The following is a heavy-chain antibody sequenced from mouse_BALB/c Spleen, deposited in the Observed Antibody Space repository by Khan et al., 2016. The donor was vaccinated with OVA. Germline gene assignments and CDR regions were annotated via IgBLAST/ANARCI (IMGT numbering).Heavy chain of an antibody. V-gene: IGHV1S136*01. CDR3: APVGGYYVSFAY. Sequence: VQLQQSGPEVVKPGASVKMSCKASGYTFTSCVMHWVKQKPGQGLEWIGYIYPYNDATKYNEKFNGKATLTSDKSSSTAYMELSSLTSEDSAVYYCAPVGGYYVSFAYWGQGTLVTVSA. CDR2: IYPYNDAT. D-gene: IGHD2-3*01. CDR1: GYTFTSCV. J-gene: IGHJ3*01.